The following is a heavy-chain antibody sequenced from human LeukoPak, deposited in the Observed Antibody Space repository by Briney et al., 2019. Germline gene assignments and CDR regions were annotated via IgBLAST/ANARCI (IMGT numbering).Heavy chain of an antibody. D-gene: IGHD3-22*01. CDR2: IYHSGST. CDR3: ARDNAYYDSSGYHWFDP. CDR1: GGSISSSNW. V-gene: IGHV4-4*02. Sequence: PSENLSLNCAVSGGSISSSNWWSWVRQPPGKGLEWIGEIYHSGSTYYNPSLKSRVTISVDRSKNQFSLKLSSVTAADTAVYYCARDNAYYDSSGYHWFDPWGQGTLVTVSS. J-gene: IGHJ5*02.